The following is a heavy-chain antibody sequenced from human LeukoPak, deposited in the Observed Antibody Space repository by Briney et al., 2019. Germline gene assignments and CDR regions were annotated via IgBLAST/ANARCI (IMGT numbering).Heavy chain of an antibody. V-gene: IGHV3-33*01. CDR3: ARDTYQLTCTSTSCYPYGMDV. CDR1: GFTFSSYG. CDR2: IWYDGSNK. J-gene: IGHJ6*02. D-gene: IGHD2-2*01. Sequence: GRSLRLSCAASGFTFSSYGMHWVRQAPGKGLEWVAVIWYDGSNKYYADSVKGRSTISRDNSKNTLYLQMNSLRAEDTAVCYCARDTYQLTCTSTSCYPYGMDVWGQGTTVTVSS.